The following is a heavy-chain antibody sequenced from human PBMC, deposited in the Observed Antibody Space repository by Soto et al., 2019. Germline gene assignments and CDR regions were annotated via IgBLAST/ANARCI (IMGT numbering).Heavy chain of an antibody. CDR1: GGSISSGDYY. CDR3: ARDTRGADI. Sequence: PSETLSRTCTVSGGSISSGDYYWIWIRQPPGKGLEWIGYIYYSGSTYYNPSLKSRVTISVDTSKNQFSLKLSSVTAADTAVYYCARDTRGADIWGQGTMVTVSS. D-gene: IGHD1-26*01. J-gene: IGHJ3*02. V-gene: IGHV4-30-4*01. CDR2: IYYSGST.